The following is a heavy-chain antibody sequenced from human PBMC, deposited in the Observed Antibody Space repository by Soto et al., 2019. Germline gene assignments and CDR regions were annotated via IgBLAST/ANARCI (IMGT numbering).Heavy chain of an antibody. Sequence: PGGSLRLSCAASGFTFSSYAMSWVRQAPGKGLEWVSAISGSGGSTYYAESVKGRFTISRDNSKNTLYLQMNSLRAEDTAVYYFAKDFIEYYYGSGSSYFDYWGQGTLVTVSS. J-gene: IGHJ4*02. CDR2: ISGSGGST. V-gene: IGHV3-23*01. D-gene: IGHD3-10*01. CDR3: AKDFIEYYYGSGSSYFDY. CDR1: GFTFSSYA.